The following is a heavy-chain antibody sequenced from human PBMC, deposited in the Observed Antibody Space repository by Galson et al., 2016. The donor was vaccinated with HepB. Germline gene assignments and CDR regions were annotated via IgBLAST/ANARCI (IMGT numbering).Heavy chain of an antibody. CDR2: IDPSDSYT. CDR3: ARQGSSARELYYDYGIDG. D-gene: IGHD2-15*01. CDR1: GYSFSTYW. J-gene: IGHJ6*02. V-gene: IGHV5-10-1*01. Sequence: QSGAEVKKPGESLRISCKDSGYSFSTYWIIWVRQMPGKGLEWMGRIDPSDSYTNYSPSFQGHVTISADKSISTAYLQWSSLKASDTGIYYCARQGSSARELYYDYGIDGWGQGPTVTVPS.